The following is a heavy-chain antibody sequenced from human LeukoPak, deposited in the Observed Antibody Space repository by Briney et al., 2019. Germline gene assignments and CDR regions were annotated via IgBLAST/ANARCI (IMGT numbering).Heavy chain of an antibody. V-gene: IGHV4-59*01. CDR3: ARGPYYFDY. J-gene: IGHJ4*02. CDR2: ISTSGST. Sequence: PSETLSLTCTVSGGSISSYYWSWIRQPPGKGLEWIAYISTSGSTKYNPSLQSRVTISVDTSKNQFSLKLSSVTAADTAVYYRARGPYYFDYWGQGTLVTVSS. CDR1: GGSISSYY.